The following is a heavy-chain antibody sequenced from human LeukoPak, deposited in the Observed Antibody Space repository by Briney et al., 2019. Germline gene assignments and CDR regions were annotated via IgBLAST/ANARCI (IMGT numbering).Heavy chain of an antibody. CDR2: IYYSGST. J-gene: IGHJ5*02. V-gene: IGHV4-59*01. CDR1: GFTFSGYE. Sequence: LRLSCAASGFTFSGYEMNWIRQPPGKGLEWIGYIYYSGSTNYNPSLKSRVTISVDTSKNQFSLKLSSVTAADTAVYYCARGWVGDWFDPWGQGTLVTVSS. CDR3: ARGWVGDWFDP. D-gene: IGHD1-26*01.